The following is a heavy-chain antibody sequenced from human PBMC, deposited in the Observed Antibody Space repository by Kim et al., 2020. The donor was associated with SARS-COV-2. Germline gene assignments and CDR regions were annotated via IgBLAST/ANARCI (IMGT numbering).Heavy chain of an antibody. D-gene: IGHD6-25*01. Sequence: GGSLRLSCAASGFTFSLFGIHWVRQAPGKGLEWVAIIYHDGSHKFYADSVKGRFTISRDTSKDTVDLHMNSLRAEDTAVYFCVKDAAWVFDYWGQGTLVTVSS. CDR3: VKDAAWVFDY. CDR2: IYHDGSHK. CDR1: GFTFSLFG. V-gene: IGHV3-33*06. J-gene: IGHJ4*02.